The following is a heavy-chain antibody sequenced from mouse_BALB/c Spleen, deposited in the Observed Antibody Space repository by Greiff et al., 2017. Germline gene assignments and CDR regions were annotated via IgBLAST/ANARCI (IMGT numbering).Heavy chain of an antibody. CDR2: IDPENGIT. V-gene: IGHV14-1*02. Sequence: EVKLMESGAELVRPGALVKLSCKASGFNIKDYYMHWVKQRPEQGLEWIGWIDPENGITIYDPKFQGKASITADKSSNTAYLQLSSLTSEDTAVYYCAYYYGSSSLYFDVWGAGTTVTGTS. D-gene: IGHD1-1*01. CDR3: AYYYGSSSLYFDV. J-gene: IGHJ1*01. CDR1: GFNIKDYY.